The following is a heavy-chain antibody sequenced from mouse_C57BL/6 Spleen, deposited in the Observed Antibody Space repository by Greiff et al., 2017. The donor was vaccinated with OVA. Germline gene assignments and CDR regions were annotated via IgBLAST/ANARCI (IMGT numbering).Heavy chain of an antibody. CDR3: TREDGSSPLRYFDV. CDR1: GYTFTSYW. D-gene: IGHD1-1*01. V-gene: IGHV1-5*01. Sequence: EVQLQQSGTVLARPGASVKMSCKTSGYTFTSYWMHWVKQRPGQGLEWIGAIYPGNSDTSYNQKFKGKAKLPAVTSASTAYMELSSLTNEDSAVYYCTREDGSSPLRYFDVWGTGTTVTVSS. CDR2: IYPGNSDT. J-gene: IGHJ1*03.